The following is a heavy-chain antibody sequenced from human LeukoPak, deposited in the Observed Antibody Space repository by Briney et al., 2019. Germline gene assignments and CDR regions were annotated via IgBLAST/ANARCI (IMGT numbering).Heavy chain of an antibody. V-gene: IGHV3-23*01. CDR1: GFTFSSYA. D-gene: IGHD2-2*01. J-gene: IGHJ4*02. CDR2: ISGSGGST. CDR3: AKDPLGYCSSTSCWGSDY. Sequence: PGGSLRLSCADSGFTFSSYAMSWVRQAPGKGLEWVSAISGSGGSTYYADSVKGRFTISRDNSKNTLYLQMNSLRAEDTAVYYCAKDPLGYCSSTSCWGSDYWGQGTLVTVSS.